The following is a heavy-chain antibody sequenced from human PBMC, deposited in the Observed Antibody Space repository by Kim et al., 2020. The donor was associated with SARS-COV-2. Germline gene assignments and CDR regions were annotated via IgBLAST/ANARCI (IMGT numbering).Heavy chain of an antibody. D-gene: IGHD3-9*01. J-gene: IGHJ4*02. Sequence: FQGRVTITADKSTSTAYMELSSLRSEDTAVYYCARDPNYDILTGYYPFDYWGQGTLVTVSS. CDR3: ARDPNYDILTGYYPFDY. V-gene: IGHV1-69*04.